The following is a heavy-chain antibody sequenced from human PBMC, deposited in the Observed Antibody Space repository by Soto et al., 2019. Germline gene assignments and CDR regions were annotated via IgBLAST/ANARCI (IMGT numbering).Heavy chain of an antibody. CDR1: GGTFSSYS. D-gene: IGHD1-26*01. J-gene: IGHJ6*02. CDR3: ASTPTIDYYYYGMDV. CDR2: IIPIFGAA. V-gene: IGHV1-69*13. Sequence: SVKVSCKASGGTFSSYSISWVRQAPGQGLECMGGIIPIFGAANYAQKFQGRVTITADESTSTAYMELSSLRSEDTAVYYCASTPTIDYYYYGMDVWGQGTTVTVSS.